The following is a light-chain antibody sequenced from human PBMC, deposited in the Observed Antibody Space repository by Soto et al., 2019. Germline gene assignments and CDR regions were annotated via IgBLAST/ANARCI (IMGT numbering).Light chain of an antibody. CDR3: ESWDNRPSAHVV. J-gene: IGLJ2*01. CDR1: SSNIGNHD. CDR2: ENS. V-gene: IGLV1-51*01. Sequence: QPVLTQPPSVSAAPGQKVIISCSGSSSNIGNHDVAWYQQFPGTAPKLLIHENSKRPSGIPDRFSGSKSGTTATLGISGLQTGDEADYFCESWDNRPSAHVVFGGGTKLTVL.